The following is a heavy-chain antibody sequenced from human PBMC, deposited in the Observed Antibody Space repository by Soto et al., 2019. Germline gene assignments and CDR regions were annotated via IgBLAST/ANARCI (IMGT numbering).Heavy chain of an antibody. CDR3: ASGGKSIAARPLDY. CDR1: GYNFTSYG. Sequence: VKVSCKASGYNFTSYGISWVRQAPGQGLERMGWISAYNGNTNYAQKLQGRVTMTTDTSTSTAYMELRSLRSDDTAVHYCASGGKSIAARPLDYWGQGTLVTVSS. D-gene: IGHD6-6*01. CDR2: ISAYNGNT. J-gene: IGHJ4*02. V-gene: IGHV1-18*01.